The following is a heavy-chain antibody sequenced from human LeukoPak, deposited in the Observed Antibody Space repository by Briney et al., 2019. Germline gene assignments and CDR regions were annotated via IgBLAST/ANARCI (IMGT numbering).Heavy chain of an antibody. J-gene: IGHJ4*02. V-gene: IGHV3-21*01. CDR3: ANHFACGATTCPSFDH. CDR1: GFTFSRYS. CDR2: ISDTGYYI. D-gene: IGHD2-21*01. Sequence: GGSLRLSCAASGFTFSRYSMNWVRQAPGKGLEWVSSISDTGYYIYYADSVKGRFTISRDNAKNSLSLQMNNLRADDTGMYYCANHFACGATTCPSFDHWGQGTLVTVSS.